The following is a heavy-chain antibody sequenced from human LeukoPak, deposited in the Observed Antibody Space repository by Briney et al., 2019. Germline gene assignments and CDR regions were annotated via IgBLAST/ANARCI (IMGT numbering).Heavy chain of an antibody. D-gene: IGHD3-3*01. CDR3: AAEGPYYDFWSGYHNSDY. J-gene: IGHJ4*02. Sequence: GGSLRLSCAASGFTFSSYAMSWVRQAPGKGLEWVSAISGSGGSTYYADSVKGRFTISRDNSKNTLYLQMNSLRAEDTAVYYCAAEGPYYDFWSGYHNSDYWGQGTLVTVSS. CDR2: ISGSGGST. V-gene: IGHV3-23*01. CDR1: GFTFSSYA.